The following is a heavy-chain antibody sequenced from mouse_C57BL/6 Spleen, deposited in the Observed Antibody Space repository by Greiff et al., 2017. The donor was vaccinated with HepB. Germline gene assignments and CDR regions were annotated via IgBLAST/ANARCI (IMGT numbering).Heavy chain of an antibody. Sequence: EVKLMESGGGLVKPGGSLKLSCAASGFTFSDYGMHWVRQAPEKGLEWVAYISSGSSTIYYADTVKGRFTISRDNAKNTLFLQMTSLSSEDTAMYYCDSTVVADYYAMDYWGQGTSVTVSS. CDR1: GFTFSDYG. CDR3: DSTVVADYYAMDY. D-gene: IGHD1-1*01. CDR2: ISSGSSTI. V-gene: IGHV5-17*01. J-gene: IGHJ4*01.